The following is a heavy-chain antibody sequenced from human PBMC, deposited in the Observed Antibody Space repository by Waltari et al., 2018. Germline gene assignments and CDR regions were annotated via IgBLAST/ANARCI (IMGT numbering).Heavy chain of an antibody. CDR2: IKEDGSER. V-gene: IGHV3-7*01. CDR3: SVSLNS. CDR1: GFPFSNFW. J-gene: IGHJ4*02. Sequence: EVQLVESGGGLVQPGGSLRLSCAASGFPFSNFWMDWVRQAPGKGLEWVANIKEDGSERHYIDSVKGRFTISRDNAKNLLYLEMNSLRAGDTAVYYCSVSLNSWGQGTLVTVSS.